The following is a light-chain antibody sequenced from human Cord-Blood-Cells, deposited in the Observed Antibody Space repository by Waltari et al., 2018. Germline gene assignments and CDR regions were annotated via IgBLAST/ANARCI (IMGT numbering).Light chain of an antibody. CDR3: QQYGSSPYT. CDR1: QSVSSSY. CDR2: GAS. V-gene: IGKV3-20*01. Sequence: EIVLTQSPGTLSLSPGDSATLSCRASQSVSSSYLAWYQKKPGQAPRLLIYGASSRATGIPDRFSGSGSGTDFTLTISRLEPEDFAVYYCQQYGSSPYTFGQGTKLEIK. J-gene: IGKJ2*01.